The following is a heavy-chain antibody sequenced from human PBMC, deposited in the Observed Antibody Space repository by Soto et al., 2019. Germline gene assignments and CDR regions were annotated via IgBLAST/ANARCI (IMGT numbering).Heavy chain of an antibody. CDR3: ARVRGYYDSSGYYYDH. CDR1: GGSISSSNW. V-gene: IGHV4-4*02. J-gene: IGHJ4*02. CDR2: IYHSGST. Sequence: SETLSLTCAVSGGSISSSNWWSWVRQPPGKGLEWIGEIYHSGSTNYNPSLKSRVTISVDKSKNQFSLKLSSVTAADTAVYYCARVRGYYDSSGYYYDHWGQGTLVTVSS. D-gene: IGHD3-22*01.